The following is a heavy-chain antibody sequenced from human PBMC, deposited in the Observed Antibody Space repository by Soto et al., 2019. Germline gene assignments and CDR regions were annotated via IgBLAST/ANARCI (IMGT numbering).Heavy chain of an antibody. V-gene: IGHV3-30*18. J-gene: IGHJ3*02. D-gene: IGHD3-10*01. CDR2: ISYDGSNK. CDR1: GFTFSSYG. Sequence: QVQLVESGGGAVQPGRSLRLSCAASGFTFSSYGMHWVRQAPGKGLEWVAVISYDGSNKYYADSVKGRFTISRDNSKNTLYLQMNSLRAEDTAVYYCAKTSPYGSGSDDAFDIWGQGTMVTVSS. CDR3: AKTSPYGSGSDDAFDI.